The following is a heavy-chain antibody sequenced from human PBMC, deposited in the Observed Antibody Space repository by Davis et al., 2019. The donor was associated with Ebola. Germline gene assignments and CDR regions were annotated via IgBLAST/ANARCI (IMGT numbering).Heavy chain of an antibody. D-gene: IGHD6-19*01. J-gene: IGHJ6*04. Sequence: MPSETLSLTCTVSGGSISSSSYYWGWIRQPPGKGLAWIGSIYYSGSTYYNPSLKSRVTISVDTSKNQFSLKLSSVTAADTAVYYCARLVYSSGWYGGYYYGMDVWGKGTTVTVSS. CDR3: ARLVYSSGWYGGYYYGMDV. CDR2: IYYSGST. V-gene: IGHV4-39*01. CDR1: GGSISSSSYY.